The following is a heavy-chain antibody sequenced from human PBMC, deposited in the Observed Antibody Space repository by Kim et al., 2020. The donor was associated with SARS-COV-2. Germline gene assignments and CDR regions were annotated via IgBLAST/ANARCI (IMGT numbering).Heavy chain of an antibody. V-gene: IGHV1-46*01. J-gene: IGHJ6*02. Sequence: ASVKFPCKASGYTFTSYYMHWVRQAPGQGLEWMGIINPSGGSTSYAQKFQGRVTMTRDTSTSTVYMELSSLRSEDTAVYYCAMLSSTLRYYGMDVWGQGTTVTVSS. CDR1: GYTFTSYY. CDR3: AMLSSTLRYYGMDV. CDR2: INPSGGST. D-gene: IGHD2-2*01.